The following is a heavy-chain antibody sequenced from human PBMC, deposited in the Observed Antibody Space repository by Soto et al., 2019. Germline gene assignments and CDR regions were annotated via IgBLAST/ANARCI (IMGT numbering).Heavy chain of an antibody. V-gene: IGHV4-34*01. CDR2: VDHRGST. Sequence: QVQLQQWGAGLLKPSETLSLTCAVYGGSFSGYYWSWIRQPPGKGLEWIGEVDHRGSTSYIPSLTRLVTISVVRSSGQFSLSPTSVTAADTDVYSGAKALGRPPQRDYWGQGTLVTVSS. J-gene: IGHJ4*02. D-gene: IGHD2-2*01. CDR1: GGSFSGYY. CDR3: AKALGRPPQRDY.